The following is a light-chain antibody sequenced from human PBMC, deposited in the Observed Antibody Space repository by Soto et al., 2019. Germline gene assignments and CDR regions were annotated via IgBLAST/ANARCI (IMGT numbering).Light chain of an antibody. Sequence: EIVLTQSPGTLSLSPGERATLSCRASQSVSSSFLAWYQQKPGQAPRLLIYGASSRATGIPDRFSGSGSGTDSTLTISGLEPEDFAEYYCQQYDSSPWTFGQGTRVEIK. CDR1: QSVSSSF. V-gene: IGKV3-20*01. CDR2: GAS. CDR3: QQYDSSPWT. J-gene: IGKJ1*01.